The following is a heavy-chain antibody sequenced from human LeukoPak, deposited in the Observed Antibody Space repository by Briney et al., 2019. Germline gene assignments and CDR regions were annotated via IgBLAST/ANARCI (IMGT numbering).Heavy chain of an antibody. V-gene: IGHV3-48*01. J-gene: IGHJ4*02. D-gene: IGHD3-10*01. CDR2: ISSSSSSTI. CDR3: ARVSFGELLYAVDY. CDR1: GFTFSSYS. Sequence: GGSLRLSCAASGFTFSSYSMNWVRQAPGKGLEWVSYISSSSSSTIYYADSVKGRFTISRDNAKNSLYLQMDSLRAEDTAVYYCARVSFGELLYAVDYWGQGTLVTVSS.